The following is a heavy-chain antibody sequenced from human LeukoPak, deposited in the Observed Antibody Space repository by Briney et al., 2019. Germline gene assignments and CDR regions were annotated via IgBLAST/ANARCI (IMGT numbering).Heavy chain of an antibody. V-gene: IGHV3-7*01. CDR2: IKQDGSEK. D-gene: IGHD1-26*01. Sequence: GGSLRLSCAASGFTFNNYWMIWVRQAPGNGLEWVANIKQDGSEKYYVDSVMGRFTVSRDNAKNSLYLQMNGLRAEDTAVYYCARGNSGTYYLSAFDYWGQGTLVTVSS. J-gene: IGHJ4*02. CDR1: GFTFNNYW. CDR3: ARGNSGTYYLSAFDY.